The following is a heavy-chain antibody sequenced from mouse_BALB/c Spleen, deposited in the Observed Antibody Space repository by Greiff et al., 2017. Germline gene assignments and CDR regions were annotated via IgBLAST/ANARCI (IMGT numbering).Heavy chain of an antibody. J-gene: IGHJ4*01. Sequence: EVKLVESGPSLVKPSQTLSLTCSVTGDSITSGYWNWIRKFPGNKLEYMGYISYSGSTYYNPSLKSRISITRDTSKNQYYLQLNSVTTEDTATYYCARAQWYLYAMDYWGQGTSVTVSS. CDR3: ARAQWYLYAMDY. CDR1: GDSITSGY. D-gene: IGHD2-1*01. V-gene: IGHV3-8*02. CDR2: ISYSGST.